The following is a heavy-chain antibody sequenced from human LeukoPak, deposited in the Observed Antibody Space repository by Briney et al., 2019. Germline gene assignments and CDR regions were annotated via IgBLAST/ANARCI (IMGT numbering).Heavy chain of an antibody. D-gene: IGHD6-13*01. Sequence: PSETLSLTCTVSGGSISSSSYYWDWIRQPPGKGLEWIGTIYYSGSTNNNPSLKSRVTISVDTSKNQFSLKLSSVTAADTAVYYCARRHSGSWSDFDYWGQGTLVTVSS. CDR3: ARRHSGSWSDFDY. CDR1: GGSISSSSYY. V-gene: IGHV4-39*01. J-gene: IGHJ4*02. CDR2: IYYSGST.